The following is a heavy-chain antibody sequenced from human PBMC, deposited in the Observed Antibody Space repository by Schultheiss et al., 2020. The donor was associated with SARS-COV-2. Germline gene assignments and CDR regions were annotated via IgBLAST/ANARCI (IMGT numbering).Heavy chain of an antibody. Sequence: ASVKVSCQASGYTFAGYYIHWVRQAPGQGLEWMGRINPNSGGTNYAQKFQGRVTMTRDTSISTAYMELSRLRSDDTAVYYCASAQLVGYGMDVWGQGTTVTVSS. CDR2: INPNSGGT. CDR3: ASAQLVGYGMDV. V-gene: IGHV1-2*06. D-gene: IGHD6-6*01. CDR1: GYTFAGYY. J-gene: IGHJ6*02.